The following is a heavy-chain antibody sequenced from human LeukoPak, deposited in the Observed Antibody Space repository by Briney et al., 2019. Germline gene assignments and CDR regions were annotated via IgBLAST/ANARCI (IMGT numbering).Heavy chain of an antibody. J-gene: IGHJ4*02. Sequence: PGGSLRLSCAASGFTFSTYSMNWVRQAPGKGLEWVSAISSNSTYIYYADSVRGRLTISRDNAKNSLYLQMKSLRAEDTAVYYCARDLDYGDNSGYFDFWGQGTLVTVSS. D-gene: IGHD4-23*01. V-gene: IGHV3-21*01. CDR2: ISSNSTYI. CDR3: ARDLDYGDNSGYFDF. CDR1: GFTFSTYS.